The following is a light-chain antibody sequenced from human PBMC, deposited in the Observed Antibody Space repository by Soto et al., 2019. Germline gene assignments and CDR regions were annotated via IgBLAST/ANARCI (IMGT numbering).Light chain of an antibody. V-gene: IGKV4-1*01. CDR1: QSIFYSSNNKNY. Sequence: DIVMTQSPDSLAVSLGERATINCKSSQSIFYSSNNKNYLAWYQQKPGQPPKLLIYWASTRESGVPDRFSGSVSGTDFTLTTSSLQAEDLAVYYCQLYYGRPPQTFGQGTKVEIK. CDR2: WAS. J-gene: IGKJ1*01. CDR3: QLYYGRPPQT.